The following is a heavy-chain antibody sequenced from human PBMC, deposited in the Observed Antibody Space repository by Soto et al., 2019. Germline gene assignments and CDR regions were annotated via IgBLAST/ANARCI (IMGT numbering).Heavy chain of an antibody. J-gene: IGHJ6*02. D-gene: IGHD5-12*01. V-gene: IGHV3-74*01. Sequence: EVQLVESGGGLVQPGGSLRLSCAASGFTFNNYWMHWVRQSPGKGLVWVSRINRDGSSTNYADSVKGRFTISRDNAKNTLYLQVNSLRAEDTAVYYCARALAMAPLDYGMDVWGQGTTVTVSS. CDR2: INRDGSST. CDR1: GFTFNNYW. CDR3: ARALAMAPLDYGMDV.